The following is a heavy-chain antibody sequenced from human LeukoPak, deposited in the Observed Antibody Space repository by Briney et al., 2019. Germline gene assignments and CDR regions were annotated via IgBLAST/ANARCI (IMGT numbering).Heavy chain of an antibody. CDR1: GFTVSSIY. CDR2: IYSGGST. CDR3: ARVRGAREGFDY. J-gene: IGHJ4*02. V-gene: IGHV3-66*01. D-gene: IGHD3-10*01. Sequence: GGSLRLSCAASGFTVSSIYMSWVRQAPGKGLEWVSVIYSGGSTYYADSVKGRFTISRDNSKNTLYLQMNSLRAEDTAVYYCARVRGAREGFDYWGQGTLVTVSS.